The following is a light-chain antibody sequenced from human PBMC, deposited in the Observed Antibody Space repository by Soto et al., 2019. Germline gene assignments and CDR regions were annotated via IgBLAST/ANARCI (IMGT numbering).Light chain of an antibody. CDR2: DVT. Sequence: QSVLTQPRSVSGSPGQSVTISCTGTSSDVGAYNYVSWYQQHPGKAPKLMIYDVTKRPSGVPDRFSGSKSGNTASLTISGLQADDEADYSCCSYAGSYTYVFGTGTRSPS. V-gene: IGLV2-11*01. CDR1: SSDVGAYNY. CDR3: CSYAGSYTYV. J-gene: IGLJ1*01.